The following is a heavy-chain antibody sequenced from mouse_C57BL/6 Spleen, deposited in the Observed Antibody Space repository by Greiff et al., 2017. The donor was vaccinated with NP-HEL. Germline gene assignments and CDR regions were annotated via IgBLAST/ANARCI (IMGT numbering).Heavy chain of an antibody. J-gene: IGHJ4*01. CDR3: ASITTVVATPLYYAMDY. D-gene: IGHD1-1*01. CDR2: ISSGSSSI. V-gene: IGHV5-17*01. Sequence: EVKLVESGGGLVKPGGSLKLSCAASGFTFSDYGMHWVRQAPEQGLEWVAYISSGSSSIYYADTLKGRVTITRDKANNTLFLQMTSLRSEDTAMYYWASITTVVATPLYYAMDYWGQGTSVTVSS. CDR1: GFTFSDYG.